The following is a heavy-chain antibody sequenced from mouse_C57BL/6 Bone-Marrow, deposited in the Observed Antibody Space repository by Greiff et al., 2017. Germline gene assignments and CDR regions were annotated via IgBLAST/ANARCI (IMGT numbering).Heavy chain of an antibody. CDR3: ARGVYSNYGAY. Sequence: QVQLKQPGAELVRPGSSVKLSCKASGYTFTSYWMDWVKQRPGQGLEWIGNIYPSDSETHYNQQFKDKATLTVDKSSSTAYMQLSSLTSEDSAVYYCARGVYSNYGAYWGQGTLVTVSA. CDR2: IYPSDSET. CDR1: GYTFTSYW. D-gene: IGHD2-5*01. J-gene: IGHJ3*01. V-gene: IGHV1-61*01.